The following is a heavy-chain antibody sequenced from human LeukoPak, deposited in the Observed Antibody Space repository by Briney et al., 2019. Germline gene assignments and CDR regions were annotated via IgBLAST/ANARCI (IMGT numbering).Heavy chain of an antibody. Sequence: GGSLRLSCAASGFTFSSYAMSWVRQAPGKGLEWVSTISGSGGTINYADPVKGRFTISRDNSKNTLYLQMNSLRAEDTAVYYCGKNRYSYGQDCDYWGQGTLVTVSS. V-gene: IGHV3-23*01. CDR3: GKNRYSYGQDCDY. CDR2: ISGSGGTI. J-gene: IGHJ4*02. CDR1: GFTFSSYA. D-gene: IGHD5-18*01.